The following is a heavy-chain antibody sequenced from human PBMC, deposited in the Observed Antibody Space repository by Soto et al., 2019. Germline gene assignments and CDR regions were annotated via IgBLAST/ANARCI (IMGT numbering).Heavy chain of an antibody. CDR3: ARRLAAAGRYYGMDV. V-gene: IGHV4-39*01. CDR1: GGSISSSSYY. Sequence: PSETLSLTCTVSGGSISSSSYYWGWIRQPPGKGLEWIGSIYYSGSTYYNPSLKSRVTISVDTSKNQFSLKLSSVTAADTAVYYCARRLAAAGRYYGMDVWGQGTTVTVS. D-gene: IGHD6-13*01. CDR2: IYYSGST. J-gene: IGHJ6*02.